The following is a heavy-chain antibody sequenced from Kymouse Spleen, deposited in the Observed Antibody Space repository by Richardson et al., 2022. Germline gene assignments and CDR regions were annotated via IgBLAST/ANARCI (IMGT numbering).Heavy chain of an antibody. J-gene: IGHJ6*02. CDR2: IKSKTDGGTT. D-gene: IGHD3-10*01. CDR1: GFTFSNAW. V-gene: IGHV3-15*01. CDR3: TTQNYYGSGSYGYYYGMDV. Sequence: EVQLVESGGGLVKPGGSLRLSCAASGFTFSNAWMSWVRQAPGKGLEWVGRIKSKTDGGTTDYAAPVKGRFTISRDDSKNTLYLQMNSLKTEDTAVYYCTTQNYYGSGSYGYYYGMDVWGQGTTVTVSS.